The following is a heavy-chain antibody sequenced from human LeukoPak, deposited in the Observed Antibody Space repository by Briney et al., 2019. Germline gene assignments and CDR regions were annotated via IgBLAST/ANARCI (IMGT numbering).Heavy chain of an antibody. Sequence: PSETLSLTCTVSGGSISSSSYYWGWIRQPPGKGLEWIGSIYYSGSTYYNPSLKSRVTISVDTSKNQFSLKLSSVTAADTAVYYCARYPLWFGELYGYYGMDVWGQGTTVTVSS. J-gene: IGHJ6*02. CDR3: ARYPLWFGELYGYYGMDV. V-gene: IGHV4-39*07. D-gene: IGHD3-10*01. CDR2: IYYSGST. CDR1: GGSISSSSYY.